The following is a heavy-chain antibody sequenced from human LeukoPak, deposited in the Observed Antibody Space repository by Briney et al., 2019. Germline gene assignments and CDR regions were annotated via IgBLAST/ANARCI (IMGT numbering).Heavy chain of an antibody. J-gene: IGHJ4*02. D-gene: IGHD6-13*01. CDR2: IIPVFGTA. V-gene: IGHV1-69*01. Sequence: GSSVKVSCKASGGTFSSYAISWVRQAPGQGLEWMGGIIPVFGTANYAQKFQGRVTITADESTSTAYMELSSLRSEDTAVYYCAREGPRIAAAPNSLDYWGQGTLVTVSS. CDR1: GGTFSSYA. CDR3: AREGPRIAAAPNSLDY.